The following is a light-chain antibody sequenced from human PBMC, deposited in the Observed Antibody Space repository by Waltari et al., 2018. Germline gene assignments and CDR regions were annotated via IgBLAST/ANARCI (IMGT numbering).Light chain of an antibody. CDR3: LLSYSGANV. CDR2: DTS. J-gene: IGLJ6*01. CDR1: TGAVPSGHS. Sequence: QAVVTQEPSLTVSPGGTVTLPCGSSTGAVPSGHSPYWFQQKPGQAPRTLIYDTSNKHSWTPARFSGSLLGGKAALTLSGAQPEDEAEYYCLLSYSGANVFGSGTKVTVL. V-gene: IGLV7-46*01.